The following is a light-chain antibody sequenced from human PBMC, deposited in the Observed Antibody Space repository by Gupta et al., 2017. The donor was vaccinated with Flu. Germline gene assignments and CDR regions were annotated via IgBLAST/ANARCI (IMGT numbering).Light chain of an antibody. V-gene: IGKV3-20*01. CDR2: GAS. Sequence: IVLTQSPGTLYLSPGERATLSCRASQSVSSTFLAWSQHKPGQAPRLVIYGASTRANGIPYSFSGFGSGKDFTLIISRLEPEDFAVYYCQQYDSSPYTFGQGTKLQIK. CDR3: QQYDSSPYT. CDR1: QSVSSTF. J-gene: IGKJ2*01.